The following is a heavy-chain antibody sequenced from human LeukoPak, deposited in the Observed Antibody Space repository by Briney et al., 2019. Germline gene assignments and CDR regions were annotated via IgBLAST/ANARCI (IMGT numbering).Heavy chain of an antibody. J-gene: IGHJ3*02. CDR2: ISAYNGNT. CDR3: ARARGAYDYVWGSYRFLAFDI. V-gene: IGHV1-18*04. Sequence: ASVKASCKASGYTFTSYGISWVRQAPGQGLEWMGWISAYNGNTNYAQKLQGRVTMTTDTSTSTAYMELRSLRSDDTAVYYCARARGAYDYVWGSYRFLAFDIWGQGTMVTVSS. CDR1: GYTFTSYG. D-gene: IGHD3-16*02.